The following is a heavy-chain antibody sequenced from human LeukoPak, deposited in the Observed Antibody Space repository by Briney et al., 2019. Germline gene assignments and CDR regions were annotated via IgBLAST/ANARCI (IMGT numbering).Heavy chain of an antibody. J-gene: IGHJ4*02. CDR3: ARSPYADHFDY. CDR1: GFAVTRSC. D-gene: IGHD4-17*01. Sequence: PGGSLRLSCAASGFAVTRSCMTWVRQAPGKGLEWVSVISRGGSTYYADSVKGRFTISRDNSKNTLYLQMNILTAEDTAVYYCARSPYADHFDYWGQGTLVTVSS. V-gene: IGHV3-53*01. CDR2: ISRGGST.